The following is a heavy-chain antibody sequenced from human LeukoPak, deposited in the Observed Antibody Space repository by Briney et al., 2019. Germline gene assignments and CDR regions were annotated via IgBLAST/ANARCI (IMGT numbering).Heavy chain of an antibody. D-gene: IGHD6-13*01. CDR1: GYTLTDYY. V-gene: IGHV1-69-2*01. CDR3: ATQGGSSSWVNWFDP. CDR2: VDPEDGET. Sequence: ASVKISCKVSGYTLTDYYMHWVQQAPGKGLEWMGLVDPEDGETIYAETFQGRVTITADTSTDTAYMELSSLRSEDTAVYYCATQGGSSSWVNWFDPWGQGTLVTVSS. J-gene: IGHJ5*02.